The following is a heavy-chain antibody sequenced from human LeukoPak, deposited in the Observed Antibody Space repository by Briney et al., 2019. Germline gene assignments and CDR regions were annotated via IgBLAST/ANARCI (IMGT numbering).Heavy chain of an antibody. CDR2: ISGSGGST. J-gene: IGHJ4*02. CDR3: ARISRGYSGYDTRDY. V-gene: IGHV3-23*01. D-gene: IGHD5-12*01. Sequence: GGSLRLSCAASGFTFSSYAMSWVRQAPGKGLEWVSAISGSGGSTYYADSVKGRFTISRDNSKSTLYLQMNSLRAEDTAVYYCARISRGYSGYDTRDYWGQGTLVTVSS. CDR1: GFTFSSYA.